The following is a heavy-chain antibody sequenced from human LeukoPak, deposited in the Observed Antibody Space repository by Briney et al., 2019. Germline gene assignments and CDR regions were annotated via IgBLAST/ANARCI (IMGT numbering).Heavy chain of an antibody. CDR2: IRFDGTNK. J-gene: IGHJ6*04. D-gene: IGHD6-19*01. Sequence: GGSLRLSCAASGFTFSSYGMHWIRQAPGKGLEWVAFIRFDGTNKYYVDSVKGRFTISRDNSKNALSLQMNSLRTEDTAVYYCAKHRRSGRSYTSALDVWGIGTTVIISS. V-gene: IGHV3-30*02. CDR1: GFTFSSYG. CDR3: AKHRRSGRSYTSALDV.